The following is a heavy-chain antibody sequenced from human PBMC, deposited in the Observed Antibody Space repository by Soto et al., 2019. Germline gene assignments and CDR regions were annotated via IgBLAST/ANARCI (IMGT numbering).Heavy chain of an antibody. D-gene: IGHD3-22*01. CDR2: IIPIFGTA. CDR1: VGTFSSYA. J-gene: IGHJ4*02. Sequence: SVKVSCKASVGTFSSYAISWVRQAPGQGLEWMGGIIPIFGTANYAQKFQGRVTITADESTSTAYMELSSLRSEDTAVYYCAREPGDSSGLDYWGQGTLVTVPQ. V-gene: IGHV1-69*13. CDR3: AREPGDSSGLDY.